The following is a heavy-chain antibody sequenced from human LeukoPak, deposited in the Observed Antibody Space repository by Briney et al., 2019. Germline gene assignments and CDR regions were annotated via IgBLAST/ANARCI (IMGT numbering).Heavy chain of an antibody. Sequence: ASVKVSCKASGYTFTDYYMHWVRHAPGQGLEWMGWINPNSGGTNSAQRFQGRVTMTRDTSISTAYMELSRLRSDDTAVYYCVRGTSEMPGMDVWGQGTTVTVSS. CDR1: GYTFTDYY. J-gene: IGHJ6*02. D-gene: IGHD1-1*01. CDR2: INPNSGGT. V-gene: IGHV1-2*02. CDR3: VRGTSEMPGMDV.